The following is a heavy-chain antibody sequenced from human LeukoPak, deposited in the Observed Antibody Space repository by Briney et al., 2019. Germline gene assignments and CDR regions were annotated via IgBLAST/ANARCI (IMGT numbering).Heavy chain of an antibody. Sequence: GGSLTLSCTVSGSTVSSNSMSWVRQAPGKGLEWASFIYSDNTHYSDSVKGRFTISRDNSKNTLYLQMNSLRAEDTAVYYCARRAGAYSHPYDYWGQGTLVTVSS. D-gene: IGHD4/OR15-4a*01. CDR1: GSTVSSNS. CDR3: ARRAGAYSHPYDY. J-gene: IGHJ4*02. V-gene: IGHV3-53*01. CDR2: IYSDNT.